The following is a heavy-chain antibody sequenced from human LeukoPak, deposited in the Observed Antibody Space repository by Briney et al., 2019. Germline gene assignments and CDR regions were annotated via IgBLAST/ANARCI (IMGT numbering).Heavy chain of an antibody. CDR3: ARASGSSWWGGYFQH. V-gene: IGHV4-61*02. CDR1: GGSISSGSYY. D-gene: IGHD6-13*01. Sequence: SQTLSLTCTVSGGSISSGSYYWSWIRQPAGEGLEWIGRIHTSGSTNYNPSLKSRVDISVATSKNQFSLKLSSVTAADTAVYYCARASGSSWWGGYFQHWGQGTLVTVSS. CDR2: IHTSGST. J-gene: IGHJ1*01.